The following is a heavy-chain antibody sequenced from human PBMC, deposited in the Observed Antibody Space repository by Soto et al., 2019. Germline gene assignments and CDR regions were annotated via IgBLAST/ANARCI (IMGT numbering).Heavy chain of an antibody. CDR2: INPNSGGT. Sequence: AASVKVSCKASRYTFTGYYMHWVRQAPGQGLEWMGWINPNSGGTNYAQKFQGRVTMTRDTSISTAYMELSSLRSDDTAVYYCARGSGYSYGYGDYWGQGTLVTASS. V-gene: IGHV1-2*02. CDR1: RYTFTGYY. D-gene: IGHD5-18*01. CDR3: ARGSGYSYGYGDY. J-gene: IGHJ4*02.